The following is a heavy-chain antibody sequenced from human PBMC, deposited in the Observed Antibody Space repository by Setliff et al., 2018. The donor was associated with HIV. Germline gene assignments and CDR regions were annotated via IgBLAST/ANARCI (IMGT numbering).Heavy chain of an antibody. V-gene: IGHV1-2*06. CDR3: ARDKDGFDI. CDR1: GYTFTNYY. Sequence: ASVKVSCKASGYTFTNYYLHWVRQAPGQGLEWMGRINPNSGDTNYTQSFQGRVTMTRDRSINTAYLELSSLKSDDTAVYYCARDKDGFDIWGQGTMVTVSS. CDR2: INPNSGDT. D-gene: IGHD2-15*01. J-gene: IGHJ3*02.